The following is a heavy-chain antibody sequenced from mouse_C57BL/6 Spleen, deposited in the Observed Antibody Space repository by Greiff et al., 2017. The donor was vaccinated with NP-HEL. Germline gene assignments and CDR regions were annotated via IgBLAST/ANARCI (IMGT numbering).Heavy chain of an antibody. V-gene: IGHV5-4*01. CDR1: GFTFSSYA. Sequence: EVQLVESGGGLVKPGGSLKLSCAASGFTFSSYAMSWVRQTPEKRLEWVATISDGGSYTYYPDNVKGRFTISRDNAKNNLYLQMSHLKSEDTAMYYCARDRYYGSSYAWYFDVWGTGTTVTVSS. J-gene: IGHJ1*03. CDR3: ARDRYYGSSYAWYFDV. CDR2: ISDGGSYT. D-gene: IGHD1-1*01.